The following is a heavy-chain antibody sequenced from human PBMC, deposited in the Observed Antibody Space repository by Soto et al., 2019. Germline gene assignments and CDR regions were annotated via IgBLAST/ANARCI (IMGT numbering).Heavy chain of an antibody. J-gene: IGHJ4*02. CDR2: IRTAGDT. CDR3: ARVKSNGWYYFDN. Sequence: PGGSLRLSCAASGFTFSTYDMRWVRQVTGKGLEWVSAIRTAGDTYYPGSVKGRFTISRENAKNSLYLQMDSLRVEDTAVYYCARVKSNGWYYFDNWGQGTLVTVSS. D-gene: IGHD6-19*01. V-gene: IGHV3-13*01. CDR1: GFTFSTYD.